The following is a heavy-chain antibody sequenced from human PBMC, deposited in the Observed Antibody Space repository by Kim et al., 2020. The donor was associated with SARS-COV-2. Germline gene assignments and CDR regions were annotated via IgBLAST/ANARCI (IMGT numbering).Heavy chain of an antibody. Sequence: SVKVSCKASGGTFSSYAISWVRQAPGQGLEWMGGIIPIFGTANYAQKFQGRVTITADESTSTAYMELSSLRSEDTAVYYCARAHYDYVWGSPNYGMDVWGQGTTVTVSS. CDR3: ARAHYDYVWGSPNYGMDV. CDR1: GGTFSSYA. J-gene: IGHJ6*02. V-gene: IGHV1-69*13. D-gene: IGHD3-16*01. CDR2: IIPIFGTA.